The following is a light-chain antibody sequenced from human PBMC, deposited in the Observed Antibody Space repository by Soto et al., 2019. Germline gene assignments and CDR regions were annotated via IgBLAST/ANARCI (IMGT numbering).Light chain of an antibody. V-gene: IGKV1-5*01. CDR2: ATS. CDR3: QHYNSYGT. CDR1: QGVSYR. J-gene: IGKJ1*01. Sequence: DIQMTQSPSSVSASVGDRVTITCRASQGVSYRLTSNHQKPGLAPKLLIHATSHLQCGGPSRFSGSGSGTEFTLTISSVQPDDFASYYCQHYNSYGTFGQGTKVDIK.